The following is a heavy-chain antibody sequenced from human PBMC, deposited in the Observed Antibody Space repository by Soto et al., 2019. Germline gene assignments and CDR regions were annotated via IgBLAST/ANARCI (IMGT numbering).Heavy chain of an antibody. J-gene: IGHJ6*02. Sequence: GASVKVSCKASGFTFTSSAMQWVRQARGQRLEWIGWIVVGSGNTNYAQKFQERVTITTDVSTSTAYMELSSLRSEDTAVYYCARSPNNSSSWYGYYYYGMDVWGQGTMVTVSS. D-gene: IGHD6-13*01. CDR1: GFTFTSSA. CDR2: IVVGSGNT. CDR3: ARSPNNSSSWYGYYYYGMDV. V-gene: IGHV1-58*02.